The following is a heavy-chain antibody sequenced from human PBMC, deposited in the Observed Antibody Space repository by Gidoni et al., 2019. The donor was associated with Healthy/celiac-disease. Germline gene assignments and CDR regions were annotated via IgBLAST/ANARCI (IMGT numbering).Heavy chain of an antibody. CDR3: ARGVVYHPLDY. Sequence: QVQLVQSGAEVKKLEASVKVSCQASGYTFTSYGIGWVRQAPGQGLECMGWSRDYNDNTNDAQKLQGRDTMTTDTSKSTAYMELRSLRSDDTAVYYCARGVVYHPLDYWGQGTLVTVSS. J-gene: IGHJ4*02. D-gene: IGHD2-2*01. CDR2: SRDYNDNT. V-gene: IGHV1-18*01. CDR1: GYTFTSYG.